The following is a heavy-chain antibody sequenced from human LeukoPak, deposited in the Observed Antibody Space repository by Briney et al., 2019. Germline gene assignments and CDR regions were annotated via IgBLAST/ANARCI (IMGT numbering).Heavy chain of an antibody. CDR2: ISYDGSNK. Sequence: PGGSLRLSCAASGFTFSSYGMHWVRQAPGKGLEWVAVISYDGSNKYYTDSLKGRFTVSRDNLKNTLYLQMNSLRPEDTAVYYCVKEVGLYYFDFWGQGTLVTVSS. D-gene: IGHD3-10*01. CDR3: VKEVGLYYFDF. CDR1: GFTFSSYG. V-gene: IGHV3-30*18. J-gene: IGHJ4*02.